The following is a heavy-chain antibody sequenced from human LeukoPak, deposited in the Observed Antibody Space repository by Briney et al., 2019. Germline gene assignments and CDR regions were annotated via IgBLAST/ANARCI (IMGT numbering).Heavy chain of an antibody. D-gene: IGHD3-22*01. V-gene: IGHV1-18*01. CDR1: GYTFTSYG. Sequence: ASVKVSCKASGYTFTSYGISWVRQAPGQGLEWMGWISAYNGNTNYAQKLQGRVTMTTDTSTSTAYMELRSLRSDDTAVYYCARDGTYYYGSSGYYWLYYFDYWGQGTLVTVSS. J-gene: IGHJ4*02. CDR3: ARDGTYYYGSSGYYWLYYFDY. CDR2: ISAYNGNT.